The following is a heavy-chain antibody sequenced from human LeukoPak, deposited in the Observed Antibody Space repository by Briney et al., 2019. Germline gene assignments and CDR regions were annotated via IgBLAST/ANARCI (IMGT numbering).Heavy chain of an antibody. V-gene: IGHV3-53*01. CDR1: GFTVSSKY. CDR2: MYSGGST. D-gene: IGHD3-10*01. CDR3: ASVTMVRGPHFDY. Sequence: GGSLRLSCAASGFTVSSKYMSWVRQAPGKGLEWVSVMYSGGSTYYADSVEGRFTISRDNSKNTVYLQMSSLRAEDTAVYYCASVTMVRGPHFDYWGQGTLVTVSS. J-gene: IGHJ4*02.